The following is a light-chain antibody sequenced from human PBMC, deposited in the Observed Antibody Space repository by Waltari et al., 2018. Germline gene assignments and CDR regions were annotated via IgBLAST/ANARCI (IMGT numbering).Light chain of an antibody. CDR2: GAS. Sequence: EILITQSPATLSVSPGERATLSCRASQTISSNLAWYQQKPGQAPRFLISGASVRATGIPARFSGSGSGTEFTLTISSMQSEDFAVYYCQQYNNWPPYTFGQGTKLEIK. CDR3: QQYNNWPPYT. CDR1: QTISSN. J-gene: IGKJ2*01. V-gene: IGKV3-15*01.